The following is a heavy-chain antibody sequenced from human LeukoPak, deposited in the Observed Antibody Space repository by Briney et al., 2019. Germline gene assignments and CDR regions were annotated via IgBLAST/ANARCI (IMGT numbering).Heavy chain of an antibody. V-gene: IGHV3-11*01. D-gene: IGHD3-3*01. J-gene: IGHJ4*02. CDR2: ISSSGSTI. CDR1: GLTFSDYY. CDR3: ARTSTYYDFWSGYSN. Sequence: GGSLRLPCAASGLTFSDYYMSWIRQAPGKGLEWVSYISSSGSTIYYADSVKGRFTISRDNAKNSLYLQMNSLRAEDTAVYYCARTSTYYDFWSGYSNWGQGTLVTVSS.